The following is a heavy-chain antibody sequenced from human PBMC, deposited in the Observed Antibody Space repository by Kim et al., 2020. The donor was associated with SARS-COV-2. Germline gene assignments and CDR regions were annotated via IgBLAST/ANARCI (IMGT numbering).Heavy chain of an antibody. CDR3: ARAELPCSTSRGRYGGDWYSAFDY. D-gene: IGHD2-21*02. Sequence: GGSLRLSCAASGFTFSSYSMNWVRQAPGKGLEWVSSISSSSSYIYYADSVKGRFTISRDNAKNSLYLQMNSLRAEDTAVYYCARAELPCSTSRGRYGGDWYSAFDYWGQAALLTLSS. CDR2: ISSSSSYI. CDR1: GFTFSSYS. J-gene: IGHJ4*02. V-gene: IGHV3-21*01.